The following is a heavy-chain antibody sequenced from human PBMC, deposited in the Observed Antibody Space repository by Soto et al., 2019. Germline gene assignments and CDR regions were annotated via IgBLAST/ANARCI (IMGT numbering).Heavy chain of an antibody. CDR3: ARDPRAARLRGYFDY. CDR2: ISYDGSNK. D-gene: IGHD6-6*01. Sequence: QVQLVESGGGVVQPGRSLRLSCAASGFTFSSYAMHWVRQAPGKGLEWVAVISYDGSNKYYADSVKGRFTISRDNSKNTLYLQMNSLRAEDTAVYYCARDPRAARLRGYFDYWGQGTLVTVSS. CDR1: GFTFSSYA. J-gene: IGHJ4*02. V-gene: IGHV3-30-3*01.